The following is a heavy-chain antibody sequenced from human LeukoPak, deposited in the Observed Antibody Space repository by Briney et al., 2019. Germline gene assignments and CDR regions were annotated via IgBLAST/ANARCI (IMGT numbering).Heavy chain of an antibody. V-gene: IGHV1-2*02. CDR1: GYTFTGYY. J-gene: IGHJ6*02. CDR2: INPNSGGT. CDR3: ARDSGGDTIFGVVIKRYGTDV. D-gene: IGHD3-3*01. Sequence: ASVKVSCKASGYTFTGYYMHWVRQAPGQGLEWLGWINPNSGGTNYAQKFQGRVTMTRDTSISTAYMELSRLRSDDTAVYYCARDSGGDTIFGVVIKRYGTDVWGQGTTVTVSS.